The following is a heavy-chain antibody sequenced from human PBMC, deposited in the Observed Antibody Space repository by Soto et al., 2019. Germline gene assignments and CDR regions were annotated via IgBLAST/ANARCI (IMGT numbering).Heavy chain of an antibody. D-gene: IGHD3-9*01. J-gene: IGHJ4*02. Sequence: PSETLSLTCAVYGGPFSGYYWSWIRQPPGKGLEWIGEINHSGSTNYNPSLKSRVTISVDTSKNQFSLKLSSVTAADTAVYYCARGLVLRYFDWFLDYWGQGTLVTVSS. CDR2: INHSGST. CDR3: ARGLVLRYFDWFLDY. V-gene: IGHV4-34*01. CDR1: GGPFSGYY.